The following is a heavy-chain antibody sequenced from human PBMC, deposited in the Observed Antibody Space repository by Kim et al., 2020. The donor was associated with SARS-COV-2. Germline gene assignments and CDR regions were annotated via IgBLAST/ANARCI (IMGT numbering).Heavy chain of an antibody. J-gene: IGHJ2*01. V-gene: IGHV4-31*03. D-gene: IGHD2-21*02. Sequence: SETLSLTCTVSGGSISSGGYYWSWIRQHPGKGLEWIGYIYYSGSTYYNPSLKSRVTISVDTSKNQFSLKLSSVTAADTAVYYCARDRDCGGDCYQSRYWYFDLWGRGTLVTVSS. CDR3: ARDRDCGGDCYQSRYWYFDL. CDR1: GGSISSGGYY. CDR2: IYYSGST.